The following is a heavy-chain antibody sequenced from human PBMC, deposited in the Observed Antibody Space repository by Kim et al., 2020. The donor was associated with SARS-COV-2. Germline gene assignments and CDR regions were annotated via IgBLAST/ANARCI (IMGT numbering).Heavy chain of an antibody. Sequence: YYHDSGKGRFTNSRDNSKNTLNLQMNSLRAEDTAVYYCAKAWRWYPNLDSWGQGTLVTVSS. CDR3: AKAWRWYPNLDS. D-gene: IGHD2-15*01. J-gene: IGHJ4*02. V-gene: IGHV3-23*01.